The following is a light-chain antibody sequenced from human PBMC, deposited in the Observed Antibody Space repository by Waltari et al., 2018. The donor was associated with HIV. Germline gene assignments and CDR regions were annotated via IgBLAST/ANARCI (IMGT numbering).Light chain of an antibody. V-gene: IGLV2-8*01. CDR3: SSYGGNNNLM. Sequence: QSALTPPPSASGSPGQPVTISCTETRSVVGGYTYVSWYPQHPGEAPTLIIYEVNKPPSGVPDRFSGAKSGNSASLTVSGLQAEDEADYYCSSYGGNNNLMFGGGTKLTVL. J-gene: IGLJ3*02. CDR1: RSVVGGYTY. CDR2: EVN.